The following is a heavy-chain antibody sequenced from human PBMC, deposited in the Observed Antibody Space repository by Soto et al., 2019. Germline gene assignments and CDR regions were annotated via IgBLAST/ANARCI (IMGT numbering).Heavy chain of an antibody. J-gene: IGHJ4*02. D-gene: IGHD5-18*01. V-gene: IGHV1-69*12. CDR3: ASGIQLWLRRINNGYSG. CDR2: IIPMFGTA. Sequence: QVQLVQSGAEVKKPESSVKVSCKAPGGTFSTYAISWVRQAPGQGLEWMGGIIPMFGTANYAQWFQDRVTITADESTNTVYMELSSLRSEDTALYFCASGIQLWLRRINNGYSGWGQGTLVTVSS. CDR1: GGTFSTYA.